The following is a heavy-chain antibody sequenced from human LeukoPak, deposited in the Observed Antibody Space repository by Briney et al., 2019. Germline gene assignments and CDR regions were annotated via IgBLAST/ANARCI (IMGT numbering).Heavy chain of an antibody. D-gene: IGHD5-24*01. V-gene: IGHV1-2*02. CDR3: ARDRNGDGFAYFDY. CDR1: GYTFTGYY. CDR2: INPNSGGT. Sequence: ASVKVSCKASGYTFTGYYMHWVRQGPGQGLEWMGWINPNSGGTNYAQKFQGGVTMTRDTSISTSYMELSRLRSDDTAVYYCARDRNGDGFAYFDYWGQGTLVTVSS. J-gene: IGHJ4*02.